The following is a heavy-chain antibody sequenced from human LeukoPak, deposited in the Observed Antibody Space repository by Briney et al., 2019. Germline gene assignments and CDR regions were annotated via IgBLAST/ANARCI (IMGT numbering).Heavy chain of an antibody. Sequence: GGSLRLSCAASGFTFSSYEMNWARQAPGKGLEWVSYIASGGGANRFYSESVKGRFTISRDNAKNSLYLHMNSLRAEDTGVYYCARIGTTTRGPAGLDVWGQGTTVTVSS. CDR1: GFTFSSYE. D-gene: IGHD2/OR15-2a*01. CDR3: ARIGTTTRGPAGLDV. V-gene: IGHV3-48*03. CDR2: IASGGGANR. J-gene: IGHJ6*02.